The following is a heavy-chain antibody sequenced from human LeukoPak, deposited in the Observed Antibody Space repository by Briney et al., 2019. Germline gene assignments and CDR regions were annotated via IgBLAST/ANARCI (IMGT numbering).Heavy chain of an antibody. J-gene: IGHJ5*02. CDR3: ARGSYSPSDNWFDP. CDR2: IYPDDSDT. V-gene: IGHV5-51*01. Sequence: GESLKISCQASGYKFVSQWIGWVRQRPGKGLEWMGIIYPDDSDTRYSPSFQGQVTISADKSINTAYLQWSSLKASDTAMYYCARGSYSPSDNWFDPWGQGTLVTVSS. CDR1: GYKFVSQW. D-gene: IGHD4-11*01.